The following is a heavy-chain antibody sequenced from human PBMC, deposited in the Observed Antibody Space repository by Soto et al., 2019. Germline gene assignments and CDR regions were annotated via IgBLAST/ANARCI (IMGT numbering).Heavy chain of an antibody. Sequence: QVQLVESGGGVVQPGRSLRLSCAASRFSFSTYAIHWVRQAPGKGLEWVAGISYDGGKEYYADSAKGRFTISRDNSKSTLYLKMNSLGPDDTAVYYCARDRSGSHEIDDSLDIWGRGTMVTVSS. J-gene: IGHJ3*02. CDR2: ISYDGGKE. V-gene: IGHV3-30-3*01. D-gene: IGHD1-26*01. CDR1: RFSFSTYA. CDR3: ARDRSGSHEIDDSLDI.